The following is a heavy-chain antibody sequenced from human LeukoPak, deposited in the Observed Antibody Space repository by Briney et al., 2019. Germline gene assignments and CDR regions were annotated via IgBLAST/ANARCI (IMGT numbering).Heavy chain of an antibody. V-gene: IGHV3-30*18. CDR2: ISYDERNK. CDR3: ANGAVYCTSPKYPTGSAPSCFAH. CDR1: GFTFKTYG. Sequence: PGGSLRLSCEASGFTFKTYGMHWVRQAPGKGLEWLAVISYDERNKYYGDSVKGRFTISRGNSKNTLYLQMSSLRPEDTAVHYCANGAVYCTSPKYPTGSAPSCFAHWGQGTLVTVSS. D-gene: IGHD2-2*01. J-gene: IGHJ4*02.